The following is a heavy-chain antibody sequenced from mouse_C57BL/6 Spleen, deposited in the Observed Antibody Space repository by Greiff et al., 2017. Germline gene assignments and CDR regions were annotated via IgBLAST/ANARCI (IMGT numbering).Heavy chain of an antibody. CDR1: GFNIKNTY. Sequence: VQLQQSVAELVRPGASVKLSCTASGFNIKNTYMHWVKQRPEQGLEWIGRIDPANGNTKYAPKFQGKATITADPSSNTAYLQLSSLTSEDTAIYYCARWGGYDYDDGYAMDYWGQGTSVTVSS. J-gene: IGHJ4*01. CDR3: ARWGGYDYDDGYAMDY. CDR2: IDPANGNT. D-gene: IGHD2-4*01. V-gene: IGHV14-3*01.